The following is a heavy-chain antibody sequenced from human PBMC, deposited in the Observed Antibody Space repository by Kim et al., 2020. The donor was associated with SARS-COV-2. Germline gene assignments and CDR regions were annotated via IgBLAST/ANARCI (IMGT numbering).Heavy chain of an antibody. CDR3: TSTNSGSYSDWGY. J-gene: IGHJ4*02. Sequence: AESVRGRFTISRDDSKSLAYLQMNSLKTEDTAVYYCTSTNSGSYSDWGYWGQGTLVTVSS. D-gene: IGHD3-10*01. V-gene: IGHV3-49*02.